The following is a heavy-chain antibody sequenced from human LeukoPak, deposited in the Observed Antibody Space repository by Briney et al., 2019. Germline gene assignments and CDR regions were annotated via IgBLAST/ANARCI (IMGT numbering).Heavy chain of an antibody. CDR3: ARVPPSGYGTFDY. Sequence: QPGGSLRLSCAASGFTFRSYWMHWVRQAPGKGLVWVSHINSDGSSTTYADSVKGRFTISRDNAKNTLYLQLNSLRAEDTAVYYCARVPPSGYGTFDYWGQGTLVTVSS. V-gene: IGHV3-74*01. CDR2: INSDGSST. CDR1: GFTFRSYW. D-gene: IGHD5-12*01. J-gene: IGHJ4*02.